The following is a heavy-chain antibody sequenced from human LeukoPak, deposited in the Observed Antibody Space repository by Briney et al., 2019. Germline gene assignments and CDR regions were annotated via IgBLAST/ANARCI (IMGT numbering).Heavy chain of an antibody. CDR3: ARHGYDILTGLI. V-gene: IGHV4-59*08. CDR1: GGSISSYY. J-gene: IGHJ3*02. D-gene: IGHD3-9*01. CDR2: IYYSGST. Sequence: SEALSLTCTVSGGSISSYYWSWIRQPPGKGLEWIGYIYYSGSTNYNPSLKSRVTILVDTSKNQFSLKLSSVTAADTAVYYCARHGYDILTGLIWGQGTMVTVSS.